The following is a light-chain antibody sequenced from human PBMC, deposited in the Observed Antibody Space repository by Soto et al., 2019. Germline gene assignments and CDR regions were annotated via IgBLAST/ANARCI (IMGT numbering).Light chain of an antibody. CDR3: LQYNNWPWT. V-gene: IGKV3-15*01. CDR1: QSVSSN. CDR2: GAS. Sequence: EIVMTQSPASLSVSPGERATLSCRASQSVSSNLAWYQQKPGQAPRLLIYGASTRATGIPARFSGSGSGTEFTLTISSLQSEDFAVYYCLQYNNWPWTFDQGTKVEIK. J-gene: IGKJ1*01.